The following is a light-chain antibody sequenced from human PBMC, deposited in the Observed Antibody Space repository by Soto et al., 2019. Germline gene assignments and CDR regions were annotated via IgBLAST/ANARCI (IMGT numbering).Light chain of an antibody. J-gene: IGKJ5*01. Sequence: EIVLTQSPGTLSLSPGERATLSCRASQSVSSSYLAWYQQKPGQAPRLLIYGASSRATGIPDRFSGCGSGTAFTLTISRLEPVDFAVYYCPQYGSSPFGQGTRLEMK. CDR1: QSVSSSY. CDR3: PQYGSSP. CDR2: GAS. V-gene: IGKV3-20*01.